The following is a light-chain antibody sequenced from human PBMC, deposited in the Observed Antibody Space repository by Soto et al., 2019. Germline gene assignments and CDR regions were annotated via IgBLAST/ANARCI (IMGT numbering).Light chain of an antibody. CDR3: QQSYSTPLT. CDR2: AAS. V-gene: IGKV1-39*01. J-gene: IGKJ4*01. Sequence: DIQMTQSPSSLSASVGDRVTLTCRASQSISSYLNLYQQKPGKAPKLLIYAASSLQSGVPSRFSGSGSGTDFTLTISSLQPEDFATYYCQQSYSTPLTFGGGTKVDIK. CDR1: QSISSY.